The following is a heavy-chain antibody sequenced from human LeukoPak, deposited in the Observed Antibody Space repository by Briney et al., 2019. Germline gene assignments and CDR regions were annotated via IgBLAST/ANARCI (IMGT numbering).Heavy chain of an antibody. CDR1: VGSFRGYY. Sequence: LPETLSLTRAVYVGSFRGYYWGWIRQPPGKGVEWIGEINHSGSTNYNPSLKSRVTISVDTSKNQFSLKLSSVTAADTAVYYCAGLKFGYWGQGTLVTVSS. CDR2: INHSGST. V-gene: IGHV4-34*01. CDR3: AGLKFGY. D-gene: IGHD6-19*01. J-gene: IGHJ4*02.